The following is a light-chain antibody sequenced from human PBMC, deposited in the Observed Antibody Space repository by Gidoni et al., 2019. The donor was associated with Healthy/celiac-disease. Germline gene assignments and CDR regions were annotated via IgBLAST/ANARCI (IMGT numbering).Light chain of an antibody. CDR3: QQRSNWHPNT. V-gene: IGKV3D-11*01. Sequence: EIVLTQSPATLSLSPGERATLPCRASQGVRSYLAWYQQKPGQAPRLLIYDAFNRATGIPARFSGSGPGTAFTLTISSLEPEDFAVYYCQQRSNWHPNTFGQGTKLEIK. CDR2: DAF. CDR1: QGVRSY. J-gene: IGKJ2*01.